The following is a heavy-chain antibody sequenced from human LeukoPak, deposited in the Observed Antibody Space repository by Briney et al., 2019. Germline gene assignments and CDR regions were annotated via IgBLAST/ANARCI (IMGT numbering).Heavy chain of an antibody. D-gene: IGHD4-17*01. CDR1: GYSISSGYY. CDR2: IYTSGST. Sequence: SETLSLTCTVSGYSISSGYYWGWIRQPAGKGLEWIGRIYTSGSTNYNPSLKSRVTISVDTSKNQFSLKLSSVTAADTAVYYCARGGYGDHMLGNYYYYMDVWGKGTTVTISS. V-gene: IGHV4-61*02. CDR3: ARGGYGDHMLGNYYYYMDV. J-gene: IGHJ6*03.